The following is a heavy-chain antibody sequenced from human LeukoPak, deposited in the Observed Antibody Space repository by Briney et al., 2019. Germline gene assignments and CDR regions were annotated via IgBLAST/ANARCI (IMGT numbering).Heavy chain of an antibody. Sequence: PGGSLRLSCAASGFTFSSYWMHWVRQAPGKGLVWVSRINSNGSSASYADSVKGRFTISRDNARNSLYLQMNSLRAEDTALYYCARVGGATDYWGQGTLVTVSS. CDR2: INSNGSSA. V-gene: IGHV3-74*01. J-gene: IGHJ4*02. CDR1: GFTFSSYW. D-gene: IGHD4-23*01. CDR3: ARVGGATDY.